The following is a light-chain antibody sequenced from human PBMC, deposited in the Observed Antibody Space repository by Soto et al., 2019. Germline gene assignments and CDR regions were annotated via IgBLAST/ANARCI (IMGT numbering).Light chain of an antibody. CDR1: SSDVGGHNY. Sequence: QSALTQPASVSGSPGQSITISCTGISSDVGGHNYVSWYQQHPGKAPTLIIYDVSNRPSGISNRFSGSKSGYTASLTISGLQAEDEADYYCSSYTPTAEVFGGGTKLTVL. CDR2: DVS. J-gene: IGLJ2*01. CDR3: SSYTPTAEV. V-gene: IGLV2-14*03.